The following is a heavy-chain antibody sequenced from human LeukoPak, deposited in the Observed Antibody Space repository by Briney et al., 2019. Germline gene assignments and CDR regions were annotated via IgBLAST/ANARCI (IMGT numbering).Heavy chain of an antibody. V-gene: IGHV3-48*04. Sequence: GGSLRLSCAASGFTFSDEGMHWVRQAPGKGLEWVSYISSSSSAIYYADSVKGRFTISRDNAKNSLYLQMNSLRAEDTAVYYCAGVGDIVVVPAAPSISFDIWGQGTMVTVSS. J-gene: IGHJ3*02. CDR2: ISSSSSAI. CDR1: GFTFSDEG. CDR3: AGVGDIVVVPAAPSISFDI. D-gene: IGHD2-2*01.